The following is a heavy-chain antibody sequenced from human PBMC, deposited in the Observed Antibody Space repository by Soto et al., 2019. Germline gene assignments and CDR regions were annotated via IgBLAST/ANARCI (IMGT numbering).Heavy chain of an antibody. CDR3: ARYGSSWYAWFDL. V-gene: IGHV4-4*08. CDR2: IDTSGST. J-gene: IGHJ5*02. Sequence: GNSGNYGGRCILQSPGKGLEWIGYIDTSGSTNYNPSLKSRVTIPVDRSKNQFSLNLRSVTAADTAVYYCARYGSSWYAWFDLWGQGTLVTGSS. D-gene: IGHD6-13*01. CDR1: GNSGNYG.